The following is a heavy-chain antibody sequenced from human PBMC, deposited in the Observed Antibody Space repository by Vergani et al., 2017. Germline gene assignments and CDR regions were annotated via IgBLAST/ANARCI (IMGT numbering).Heavy chain of an antibody. V-gene: IGHV3-23*01. CDR1: GFSFPGYA. CDR2: VSGSSATP. CDR3: AKSKPSSSWPRVVDY. J-gene: IGHJ4*02. D-gene: IGHD6-13*01. Sequence: EVQLLESGGGLVQPGGSLRLSCEASGFSFPGYAMSWVRQAPGKGLEWVSSVSGSSATPYYADSVKGRFIISRDNSKNTLYLQMNSLRAEDTAVYYCAKSKPSSSWPRVVDYWGQGTLVTVSS.